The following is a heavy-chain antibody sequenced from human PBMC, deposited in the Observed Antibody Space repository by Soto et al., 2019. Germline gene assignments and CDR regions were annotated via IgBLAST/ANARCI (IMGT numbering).Heavy chain of an antibody. CDR1: GGSISSYY. V-gene: IGHV4-59*01. CDR3: AREVVAAGPSAFDI. J-gene: IGHJ3*02. Sequence: SETLSLTCTVSGGSISSYYWSWIRQPPGKGLEWIGYIYYSGSTNYNPSLKSRVTISVDTSKNQFSLKLSSVTAADTAVYYCAREVVAAGPSAFDIWGQGTMVTVSS. CDR2: IYYSGST. D-gene: IGHD2-15*01.